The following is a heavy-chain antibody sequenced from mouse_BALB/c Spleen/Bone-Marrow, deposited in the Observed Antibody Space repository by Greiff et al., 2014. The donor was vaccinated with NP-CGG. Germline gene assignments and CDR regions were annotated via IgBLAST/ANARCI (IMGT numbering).Heavy chain of an antibody. CDR3: ARWEDYAMDY. D-gene: IGHD4-1*01. V-gene: IGHV14-3*02. Sequence: EVQLQQSGAELVKPGASVKLSCTASGFNIKDTYMHWVKQRPEQSLEWIGRIDPANGNTKYDPKFQGKATITADTSSNTAYLQLSSLTSEDTAVYYGARWEDYAMDYWGQGTSVTVSS. J-gene: IGHJ4*01. CDR1: GFNIKDTY. CDR2: IDPANGNT.